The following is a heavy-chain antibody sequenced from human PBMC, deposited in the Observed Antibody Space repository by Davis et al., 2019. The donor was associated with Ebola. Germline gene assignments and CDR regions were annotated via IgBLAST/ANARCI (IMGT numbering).Heavy chain of an antibody. CDR2: INHSGST. V-gene: IGHV4-34*01. Sequence: SETLSLTCAVYGGSFSGYYWSWIRQPPGKGLEWIGEINHSGSTNYNPSLKSRVTISVDTSKNQFSLKLSSVTAADTAVYYCARGPPFWSGYYPFDYWGQGTLVTVSS. J-gene: IGHJ4*02. D-gene: IGHD3-3*01. CDR1: GGSFSGYY. CDR3: ARGPPFWSGYYPFDY.